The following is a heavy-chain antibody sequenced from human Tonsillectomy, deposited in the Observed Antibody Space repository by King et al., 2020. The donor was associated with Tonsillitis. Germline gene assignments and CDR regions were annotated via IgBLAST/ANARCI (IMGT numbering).Heavy chain of an antibody. D-gene: IGHD3-10*01. CDR1: GYTFTSYG. J-gene: IGHJ4*02. V-gene: IGHV1-18*01. Sequence: VQLVESGAEVKKPGASVKVSCKASGYTFTSYGISWVRQAPGQGLEWMGRISAYNGNTNYAQNLQGRVTMTTDTSTSTAYMELRSLRSDDTAVYYCARQSYYASGSYSDFDSWGQGTLVTVSS. CDR3: ARQSYYASGSYSDFDS. CDR2: ISAYNGNT.